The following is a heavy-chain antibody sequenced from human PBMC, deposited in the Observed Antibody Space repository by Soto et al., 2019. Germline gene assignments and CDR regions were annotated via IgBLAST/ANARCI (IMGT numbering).Heavy chain of an antibody. CDR3: ARVRDGDYFDY. CDR2: INHSGST. Sequence: SETLSLTCTVSGGSMSSTSYYWSWIRQPPGKGLEWIGEINHSGSTNCNPSLKSRVTISVDTSKNQFSLKLSSVTAADTAVYYCARVRDGDYFDYWGQGTLVTVSS. D-gene: IGHD4-17*01. J-gene: IGHJ4*02. CDR1: GGSMSSTSYY. V-gene: IGHV4-39*07.